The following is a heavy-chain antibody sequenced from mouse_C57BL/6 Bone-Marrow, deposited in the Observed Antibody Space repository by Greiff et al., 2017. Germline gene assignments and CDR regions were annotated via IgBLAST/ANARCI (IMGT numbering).Heavy chain of an antibody. CDR1: GFTFSSYG. Sequence: EVKLEESGGDLVKPGGSLKLSCAASGFTFSSYGMSWVRQTPDKRLEWVATISSGGSYTYYPHSVKGRFTISRDHAKNTLYLQMRSLKSEDTAVYYCARIYWYFDVWGTGTTVTVSS. CDR2: ISSGGSYT. CDR3: ARIYWYFDV. V-gene: IGHV5-6*02. J-gene: IGHJ1*03.